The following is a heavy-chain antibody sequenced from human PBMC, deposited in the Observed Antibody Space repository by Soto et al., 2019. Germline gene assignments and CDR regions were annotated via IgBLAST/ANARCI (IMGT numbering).Heavy chain of an antibody. CDR3: ARDQFLDRSAAGTGAFDI. CDR2: INPSGGST. V-gene: IGHV1-46*01. Sequence: GASVKVSCKASGYTFTNYYMHWVRQAPGQGLEWMGIINPSGGSTSYAQKFQGRVTMTRDTSTSTVYMELGSLRSEDTAVYYRARDQFLDRSAAGTGAFDIRGQGTLVTVSS. J-gene: IGHJ3*02. D-gene: IGHD6-13*01. CDR1: GYTFTNYY.